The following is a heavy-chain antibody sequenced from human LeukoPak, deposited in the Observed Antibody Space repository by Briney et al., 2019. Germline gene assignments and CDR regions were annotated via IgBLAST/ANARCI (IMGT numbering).Heavy chain of an antibody. Sequence: GGSLRLSCAASGFTFNNYAMTWVCQAPGKGLEGVSGISGSGGSTYYADSVKGRFTISRGNAMNTLYLQMNSLRAEDTAVYYCARVPRGSYSFDYWGQGTLVTVSS. CDR2: ISGSGGST. D-gene: IGHD1-26*01. CDR1: GFTFNNYA. J-gene: IGHJ4*02. V-gene: IGHV3-23*01. CDR3: ARVPRGSYSFDY.